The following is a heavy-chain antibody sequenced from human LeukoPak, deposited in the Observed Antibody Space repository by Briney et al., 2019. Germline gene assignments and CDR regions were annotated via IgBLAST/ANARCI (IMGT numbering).Heavy chain of an antibody. CDR3: ARDSNGDYPTNWFDP. D-gene: IGHD4-17*01. J-gene: IGHJ5*02. Sequence: GGSLRLSCAASGFTVSSNYMSWVRQAPGKGLEWVSVIYSGGSTYYADSVKGRFTISRDNSKNTLYLQMNSLRAEDTAVYYCARDSNGDYPTNWFDPWGQGTLVTVSS. CDR1: GFTVSSNY. V-gene: IGHV3-66*01. CDR2: IYSGGST.